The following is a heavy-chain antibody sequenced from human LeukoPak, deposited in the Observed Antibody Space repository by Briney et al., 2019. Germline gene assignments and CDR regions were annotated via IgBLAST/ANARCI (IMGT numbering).Heavy chain of an antibody. J-gene: IGHJ4*02. Sequence: GSVKVSCKASGYTLNTYTINWVRQAPGQGREWMGWISADNGNTNYAQRVQGRVTMTTDTSTSTAYMELRSLRSDDTAVYSCARGPMWGSGNYYIDYWGQGTLVTVSS. CDR3: ARGPMWGSGNYYIDY. CDR1: GYTLNTYT. D-gene: IGHD3-10*01. V-gene: IGHV1-18*01. CDR2: ISADNGNT.